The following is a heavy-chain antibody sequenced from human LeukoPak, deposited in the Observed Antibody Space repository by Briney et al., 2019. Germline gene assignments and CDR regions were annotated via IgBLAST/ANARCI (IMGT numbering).Heavy chain of an antibody. D-gene: IGHD1-26*01. CDR2: INPSAGST. Sequence: ASVKVSCKASGYTFTGYYIHWVRQAPGQGLEWMGLINPSAGSTNYAQKSQGRVTMTRDTSISTAYMEVSRLTSDDTAVYYCARDGSRTAFDIWGQGTMVTISS. J-gene: IGHJ3*02. CDR1: GYTFTGYY. CDR3: ARDGSRTAFDI. V-gene: IGHV1-2*02.